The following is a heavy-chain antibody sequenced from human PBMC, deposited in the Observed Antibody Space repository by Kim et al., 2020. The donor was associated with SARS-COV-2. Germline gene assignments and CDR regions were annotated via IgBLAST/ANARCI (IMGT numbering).Heavy chain of an antibody. V-gene: IGHV4-34*01. J-gene: IGHJ4*02. D-gene: IGHD3-10*01. Sequence: PAPKSRVTISVDTSKNQFSLKLSSVTAADTAVYYCARGLYGSGSYSPFDYWGQGTLVTVSS. CDR3: ARGLYGSGSYSPFDY.